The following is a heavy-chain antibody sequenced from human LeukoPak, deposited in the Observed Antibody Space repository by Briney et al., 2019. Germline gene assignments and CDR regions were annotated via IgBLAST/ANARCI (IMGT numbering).Heavy chain of an antibody. V-gene: IGHV4-4*09. CDR1: GGSISSYY. D-gene: IGHD2-21*02. CDR3: ARQLGCGGDCYPTTIGYYFDY. CDR2: IYTSGST. Sequence: TSETLSLTCTVSGGSISSYYWSWIRQPPGKGLEWIGYIYTSGSTNYNPSLKSRVTISVDASKNQFSLKLSSVTAADTAVYYCARQLGCGGDCYPTTIGYYFDYWGQGTLVTVSS. J-gene: IGHJ4*02.